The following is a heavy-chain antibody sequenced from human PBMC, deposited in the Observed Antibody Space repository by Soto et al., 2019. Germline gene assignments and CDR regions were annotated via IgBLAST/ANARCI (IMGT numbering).Heavy chain of an antibody. Sequence: QVQLVQSGAEVKKPGSSVKVSCKASGGTFSSYAISWVRQAPGQGLEWMGGIIPIFGTANYAQKFQGRVTITADKSTSTAYMELGSLRSEDTAVYYCARLPLPPTRPGYWYFDLWGRGTLVTVSS. D-gene: IGHD1-26*01. CDR3: ARLPLPPTRPGYWYFDL. CDR2: IIPIFGTA. V-gene: IGHV1-69*06. CDR1: GGTFSSYA. J-gene: IGHJ2*01.